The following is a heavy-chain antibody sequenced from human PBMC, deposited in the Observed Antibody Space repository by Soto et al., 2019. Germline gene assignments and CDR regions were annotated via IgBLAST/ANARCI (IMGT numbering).Heavy chain of an antibody. D-gene: IGHD2-2*01. CDR1: GGTFSSYT. Sequence: GASVKVSCKASGGTFSSYTISWVRQAPGQGLEWMGRIIPILGIANYAQKFQGRVTITADKSTSTAYMELSSLRSEDTAVYYCARLKDQLPTHDAFDIWGQGTMVTVSS. V-gene: IGHV1-69*02. CDR2: IIPILGIA. CDR3: ARLKDQLPTHDAFDI. J-gene: IGHJ3*02.